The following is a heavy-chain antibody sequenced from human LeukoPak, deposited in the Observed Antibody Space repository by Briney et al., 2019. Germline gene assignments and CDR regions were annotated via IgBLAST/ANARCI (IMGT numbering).Heavy chain of an antibody. J-gene: IGHJ6*02. V-gene: IGHV3-23*01. CDR1: GFTFSSYA. D-gene: IGHD4-17*01. CDR3: AKDWEVTTARIYYYYGMDV. CDR2: ISGSGGST. Sequence: PGGSLRLSCAASGFTFSSYAMSWVRQAPGEGLEWVSAISGSGGSTYYADSVKGRFTISRDNSKNTLYLQMNSLRDEDTAVYYCAKDWEVTTARIYYYYGMDVWGQGTTVTVSS.